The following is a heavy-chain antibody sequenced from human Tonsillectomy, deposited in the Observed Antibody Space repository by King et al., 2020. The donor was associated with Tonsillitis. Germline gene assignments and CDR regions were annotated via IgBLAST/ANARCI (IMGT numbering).Heavy chain of an antibody. V-gene: IGHV4-38-2*02. D-gene: IGHD6-13*01. CDR2: FYHSGST. CDR1: GYSISSGYY. Sequence: VQLQESGPGLVKPSETLSLTCTVSGYSISSGYYWGWIRQPPGKGLEWIGSFYHSGSTYYNPSLKSRITISVDTSKNQFSLRLSSVTAADTAVYYCARVIAAAAPVDYWGQGTLVTVSS. J-gene: IGHJ4*02. CDR3: ARVIAAAAPVDY.